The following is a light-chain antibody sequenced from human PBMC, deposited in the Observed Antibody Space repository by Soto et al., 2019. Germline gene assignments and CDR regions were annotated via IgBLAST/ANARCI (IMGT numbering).Light chain of an antibody. CDR2: AAS. CDR3: PQSYGAPIT. V-gene: IGKV1-39*01. CDR1: QSISSY. Sequence: DIQMTQSPSSLSASVGDRVTITCRASQSISSYLNWYQQKPGKAPKLLIYAASSLQSGVPSRFSGSGSGTDFTLTISSLQPEDFATYYCPQSYGAPITFGLGTRLEI. J-gene: IGKJ5*01.